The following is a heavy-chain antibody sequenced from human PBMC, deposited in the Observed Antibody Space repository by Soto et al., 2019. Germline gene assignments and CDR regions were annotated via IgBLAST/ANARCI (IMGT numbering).Heavy chain of an antibody. V-gene: IGHV1-18*01. CDR3: ARDRLEVEVAARPDYYYYYMDV. J-gene: IGHJ6*03. D-gene: IGHD6-6*01. Sequence: ASVKVSCKASGYTFTSYGISWVRQAPGQGLEWMGWISAYNGNTNYAQKLQGRVTMTTDTSTSTAYMELRSLRSDDTAVYYCARDRLEVEVAARPDYYYYYMDVWGKGTTVTVSS. CDR1: GYTFTSYG. CDR2: ISAYNGNT.